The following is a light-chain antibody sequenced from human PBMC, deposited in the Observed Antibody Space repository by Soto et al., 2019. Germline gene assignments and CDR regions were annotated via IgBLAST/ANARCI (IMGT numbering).Light chain of an antibody. CDR2: GVS. CDR1: QSVNSTL. V-gene: IGKV3-20*01. Sequence: ELVLTQSPVARSLSSGGGATLSCRASQSVNSTLLTWYQQQHGQAPRLLIYGVSSRATGIPDRFSGSGSGTDFTLTSRRVEPEDVAVCFCQHYGDSSWTFGQGSRVEIK. J-gene: IGKJ1*01. CDR3: QHYGDSSWT.